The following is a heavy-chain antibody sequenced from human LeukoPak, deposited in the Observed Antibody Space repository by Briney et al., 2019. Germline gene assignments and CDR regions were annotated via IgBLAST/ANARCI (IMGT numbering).Heavy chain of an antibody. Sequence: GGSLRLSCTASGFTFGEYGMSWVRQAPGKGLEWIGFIRSKGHGGTTEYAASVKGRFTISRDDSKSVAYLQLNSLKTEDTAVYYCTLTMIVVARSHFDYWGQGTLVTVSS. J-gene: IGHJ4*02. CDR3: TLTMIVVARSHFDY. D-gene: IGHD3-22*01. CDR1: GFTFGEYG. CDR2: IRSKGHGGTT. V-gene: IGHV3-49*04.